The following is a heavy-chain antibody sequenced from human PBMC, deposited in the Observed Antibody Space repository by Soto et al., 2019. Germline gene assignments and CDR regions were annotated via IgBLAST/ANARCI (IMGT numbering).Heavy chain of an antibody. J-gene: IGHJ6*03. D-gene: IGHD4-4*01. Sequence: SETLSLTCTVSGGSISSYYWSWIRQPPGKGLEWIGYIYYSGSTNYNPSLKSRVTISVDTPKNQFSLKLSSVTAADTAVYYCARTDYSLYYYMDVSAKGTSVTVSS. V-gene: IGHV4-59*01. CDR3: ARTDYSLYYYMDV. CDR2: IYYSGST. CDR1: GGSISSYY.